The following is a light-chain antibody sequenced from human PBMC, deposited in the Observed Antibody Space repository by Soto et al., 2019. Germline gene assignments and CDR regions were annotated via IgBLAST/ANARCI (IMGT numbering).Light chain of an antibody. CDR2: GAS. V-gene: IGKV3-20*01. J-gene: IGKJ1*01. Sequence: EIVLTQSPGTLSLSPGERATLSCRASQSVSSNYLAWYQRKPGQAPRRLIYGASSRAIDIPNRFSGSGSGTDFTLTITRLEPEDFAVYYCQQYGSSPPTFGQGPKVEI. CDR1: QSVSSNY. CDR3: QQYGSSPPT.